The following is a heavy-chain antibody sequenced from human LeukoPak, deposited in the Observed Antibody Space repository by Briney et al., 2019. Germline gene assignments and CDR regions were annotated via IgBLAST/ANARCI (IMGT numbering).Heavy chain of an antibody. V-gene: IGHV4-34*01. CDR2: INHSGST. J-gene: IGHJ4*02. Sequence: SETLSLTCAVYGGSFSGYYWSWIRQPPGKGLEWIGEINHSGSTNYNPSLKSRVTISVGTSKNQFSLKLSSVTAADTAVYYCARGNDSSGYYFDYWGQGTLVTVSS. CDR3: ARGNDSSGYYFDY. D-gene: IGHD3-22*01. CDR1: GGSFSGYY.